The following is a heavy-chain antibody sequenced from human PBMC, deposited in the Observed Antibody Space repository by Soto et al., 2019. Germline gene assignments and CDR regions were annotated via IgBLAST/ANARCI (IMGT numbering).Heavy chain of an antibody. J-gene: IGHJ6*02. CDR2: IYPGDSDT. CDR3: YSGPIPDRGVDDSSGYFYYYYYYGMDV. CDR1: GYSFTSYW. V-gene: IGHV5-51*01. D-gene: IGHD3-22*01. Sequence: GESLKISCKGSGYSFTSYWIGWVRQMPGKGREWMGIIYPGDSDTRYSPSFQGQVTISADKSISTAYLQWSSRKASDTAMYYCYSGPIPDRGVDDSSGYFYYYYYYGMDVWGQGTTVTVSS.